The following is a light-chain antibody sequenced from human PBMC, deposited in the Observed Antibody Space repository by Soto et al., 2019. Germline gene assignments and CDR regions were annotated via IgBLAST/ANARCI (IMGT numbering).Light chain of an antibody. CDR3: QQYYSTPLT. CDR2: WAS. CDR1: QSVLYSSNNKNY. Sequence: DIVMTQSPDSLAVSLGERATINCKSSQSVLYSSNNKNYLAWYQQKPGQPPKLLIYWASTRESGVPDRFSGSGSGTDFTLTISSLQAEYVEVYYCQQYYSTPLTLGVGTKADIK. V-gene: IGKV4-1*01. J-gene: IGKJ4*01.